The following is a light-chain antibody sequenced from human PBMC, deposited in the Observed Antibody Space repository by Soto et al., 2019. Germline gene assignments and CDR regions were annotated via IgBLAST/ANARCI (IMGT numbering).Light chain of an antibody. Sequence: EIVLTQSPGTLSLSPGERATLSCRASQSVSNNYLAWFQQKPGQAPRLFIYGASTRASGAPDRFSGSGSGTDFPLTISRMEPEDFAVYYCQQYGGSYTFGQGTKLEIK. J-gene: IGKJ2*01. CDR3: QQYGGSYT. CDR1: QSVSNNY. V-gene: IGKV3-20*01. CDR2: GAS.